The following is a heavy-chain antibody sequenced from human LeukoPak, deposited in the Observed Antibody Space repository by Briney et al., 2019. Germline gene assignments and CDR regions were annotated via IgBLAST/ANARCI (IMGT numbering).Heavy chain of an antibody. D-gene: IGHD6-19*01. V-gene: IGHV4-38-2*01. J-gene: IGHJ3*02. Sequence: PSETLSLTCAVSGYSISSGYYWGRIRQPPGKGLEWIGSIYYSGSTYYNPSLKSRVTISVDTSKNQFSLKLSSVTAADTAVYYCARVVAVAGTPDAFDIWGQGTMVTVSS. CDR2: IYYSGST. CDR3: ARVVAVAGTPDAFDI. CDR1: GYSISSGYY.